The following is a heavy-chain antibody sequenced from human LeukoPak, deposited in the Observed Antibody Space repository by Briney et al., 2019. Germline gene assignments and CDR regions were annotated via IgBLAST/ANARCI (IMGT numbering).Heavy chain of an antibody. Sequence: GGSLRLSCAASGFTFSSYEMNWVRQAPGKGLEWVSYISSSSNIFYADSVKGRFTISRDNSKNTLYLQMNSLRAEDTAVYYCAKAQWRFDYWGQGTLVTVSS. CDR3: AKAQWRFDY. V-gene: IGHV3-48*03. D-gene: IGHD6-19*01. CDR2: ISSSSNI. CDR1: GFTFSSYE. J-gene: IGHJ4*02.